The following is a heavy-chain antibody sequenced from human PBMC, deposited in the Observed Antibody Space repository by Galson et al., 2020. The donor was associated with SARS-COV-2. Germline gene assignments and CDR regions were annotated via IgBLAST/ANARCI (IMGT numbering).Heavy chain of an antibody. CDR2: VNPSGDT. J-gene: IGHJ4*02. Sequence: ASVQVSCQASGYTFTGYYMHWVRQAPGQGLEWMGWVNPSGDTKYTQKFQGRVSMTRDTSTSTAYMELSRLTSDDTAFYYCARDRISAPDDFDYWGQGTLVTVS. V-gene: IGHV1-2*02. CDR3: ARDRISAPDDFDY. CDR1: GYTFTGYY. D-gene: IGHD6-13*01.